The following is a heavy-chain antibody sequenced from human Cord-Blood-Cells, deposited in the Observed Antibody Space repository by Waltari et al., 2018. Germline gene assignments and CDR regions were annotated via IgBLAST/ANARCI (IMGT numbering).Heavy chain of an antibody. CDR1: GFTFSSYS. J-gene: IGHJ6*02. CDR3: ARDSSSSWYYYYYGMDV. CDR2: FSDSSSYI. D-gene: IGHD6-13*01. V-gene: IGHV3-21*01. Sequence: EVQLVESGGGLVKPGGSLRLSCAASGFTFSSYSMNWVRQAPGEGLEWVATFSDSSSYIYYAASVKGRFTISRDNAKNSLYLQMNSLRAEDTAVYYCARDSSSSWYYYYYGMDVWGQGTTVTVSS.